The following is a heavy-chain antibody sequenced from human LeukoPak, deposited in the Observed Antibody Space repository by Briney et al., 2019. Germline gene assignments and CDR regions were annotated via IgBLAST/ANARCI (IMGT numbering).Heavy chain of an antibody. J-gene: IGHJ4*02. V-gene: IGHV4-61*01. CDR3: ARDRGDYGDYVFDY. Sequence: TSETLSLTCTVSGVSVSSGSYYWRWIRQPPGKGFEWIGYFYYSGSTNYNPSLKSRVTISVNTSKNQFSLKLSSVTAADTAVYYCARDRGDYGDYVFDYWGQGTLVTVSS. D-gene: IGHD4-17*01. CDR2: FYYSGST. CDR1: GVSVSSGSYY.